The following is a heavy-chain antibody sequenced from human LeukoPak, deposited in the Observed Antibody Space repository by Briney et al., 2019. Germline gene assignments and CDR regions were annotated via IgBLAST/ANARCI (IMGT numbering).Heavy chain of an antibody. V-gene: IGHV3-23*01. CDR2: ISGSGGST. CDR3: AKDRFEYSSSSRGYFDY. CDR1: GFTFSSYA. Sequence: PGGSLRLSCAASGFTFSSYAMSWVRQAPGKGLEWVSGISGSGGSTYYADSVKGRFTISRDNSKNTLCLQMNSLRDEDTAVYYCAKDRFEYSSSSRGYFDYWGQGTLITVSS. J-gene: IGHJ4*02. D-gene: IGHD6-6*01.